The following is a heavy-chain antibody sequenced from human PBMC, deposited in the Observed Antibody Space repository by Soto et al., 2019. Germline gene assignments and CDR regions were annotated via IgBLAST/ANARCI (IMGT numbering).Heavy chain of an antibody. Sequence: PGESLKISCKGSGYSFTSYWIGWVRQMPGKGLEWMGIIYPGDSDTRYSPSFQGQVTISADKSISTAYLQWSSLKASDTAMYYCARSLVGCSSTSCYSGDAFDIRAQRTTVTGSS. CDR2: IYPGDSDT. J-gene: IGHJ6*02. V-gene: IGHV5-51*01. CDR1: GYSFTSYW. D-gene: IGHD2-2*01. CDR3: ARSLVGCSSTSCYSGDAFDI.